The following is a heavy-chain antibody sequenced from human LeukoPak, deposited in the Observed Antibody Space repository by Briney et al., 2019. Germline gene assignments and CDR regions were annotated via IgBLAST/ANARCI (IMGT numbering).Heavy chain of an antibody. CDR1: GGSISSSSYY. Sequence: NPSETLSLTCTVSGGSISSSSYYWGWIRQPPGKGLEWIGSIYYSGSTYYNPSLKSRVTISVDTSKNQFSLKLSSVTAADTAVYYCARDRASGSGKFYFDYWGQGTLVTVSS. D-gene: IGHD3-10*01. V-gene: IGHV4-39*07. CDR2: IYYSGST. CDR3: ARDRASGSGKFYFDY. J-gene: IGHJ4*02.